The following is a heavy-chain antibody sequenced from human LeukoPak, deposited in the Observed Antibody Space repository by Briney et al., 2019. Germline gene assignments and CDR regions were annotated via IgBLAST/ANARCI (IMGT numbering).Heavy chain of an antibody. Sequence: ASVKVSCKASGYTFTSYAISWVRQAPGQGLEWMGWISADDGNTDYAQRFQGRVTMTTDTSTSTAYMELRSLRSEDTAVYYCARPRFPYYRLSGADYYYMDVWGKGTTVTVSS. CDR2: ISADDGNT. V-gene: IGHV1-18*01. CDR1: GYTFTSYA. CDR3: ARPRFPYYRLSGADYYYMDV. J-gene: IGHJ6*03. D-gene: IGHD3-10*01.